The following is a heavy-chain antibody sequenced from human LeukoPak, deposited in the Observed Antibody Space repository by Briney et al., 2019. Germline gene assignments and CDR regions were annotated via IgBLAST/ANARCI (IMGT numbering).Heavy chain of an antibody. CDR1: GGSVSSGNYY. CDR3: ARGLGYDILTGYNWFDP. D-gene: IGHD3-9*01. V-gene: IGHV4-31*03. J-gene: IGHJ5*02. CDR2: IYYSGST. Sequence: SQTLSLTCTVSGGSVSSGNYYWTWIRQHPGKGLEWIGYIYYSGSTYYNPSLKSRVTISVDTSKNQFSLKLSSVTAADTAVYYCARGLGYDILTGYNWFDPWGQGTLVTVSS.